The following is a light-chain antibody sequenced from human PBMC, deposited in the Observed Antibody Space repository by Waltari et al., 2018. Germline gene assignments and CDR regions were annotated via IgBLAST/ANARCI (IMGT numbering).Light chain of an antibody. CDR3: GTWDSSLSAGV. V-gene: IGLV1-51*01. J-gene: IGLJ3*02. CDR1: TSNIGNNY. CDR2: DHT. Sequence: QSVLTQPPSVSAAPGQKVTISCSGSTSNIGNNYVSWYQQLPGTAPKFLIYDHTKRPSGIPVRFPGSSSGTSATLGITGPQTGDEADYYCGTWDSSLSAGVFGGGTKLTVL.